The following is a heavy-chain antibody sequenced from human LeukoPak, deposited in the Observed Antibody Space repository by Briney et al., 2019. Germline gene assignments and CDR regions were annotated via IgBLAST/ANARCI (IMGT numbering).Heavy chain of an antibody. CDR3: ARLDIVVVPAAMRDDAFDI. V-gene: IGHV4-39*01. CDR1: GGSISSSSYY. CDR2: TYYSGST. D-gene: IGHD2-2*01. Sequence: SETLSLTCTVSGGSISSSSYYWGWIRQPPGKGLEWIGSTYYSGSTYYNPSLKSRVTISVDTSKNQFSLKLSSVTAADTAVYYCARLDIVVVPAAMRDDAFDIWGQGTMVTVSS. J-gene: IGHJ3*02.